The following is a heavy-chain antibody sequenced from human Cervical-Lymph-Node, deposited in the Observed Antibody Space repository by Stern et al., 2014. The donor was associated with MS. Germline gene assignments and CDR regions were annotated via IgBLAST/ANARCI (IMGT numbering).Heavy chain of an antibody. V-gene: IGHV1-69*01. J-gene: IGHJ4*02. CDR3: ARAYTYYSHSAAY. CDR1: GVTFSSYE. Sequence: VQLVESGAEVKKPGSSVKVSCKASGVTFSSYEIYWVRQAPGQVLEWMGGIIPTFDTPTYAQKFQDRVTISADESTSTAYMELSTLKSEDTAIYFCARAYTYYSHSAAYWGQGTLVTVSS. CDR2: IIPTFDTP. D-gene: IGHD3-22*01.